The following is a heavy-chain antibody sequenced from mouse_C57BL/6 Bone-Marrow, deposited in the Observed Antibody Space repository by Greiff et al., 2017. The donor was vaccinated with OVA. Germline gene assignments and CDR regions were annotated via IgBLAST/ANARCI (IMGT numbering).Heavy chain of an antibody. CDR2: IYPRSGNT. D-gene: IGHD2-1*01. Sequence: QQRTGQGLEWIGEIYPRSGNTYYNEKFKGKATLTADKSSSTAYMELRSLTSEDSAVYFCARFPMVRDYWGQGTTLTVSS. J-gene: IGHJ2*01. V-gene: IGHV1-81*01. CDR3: ARFPMVRDY.